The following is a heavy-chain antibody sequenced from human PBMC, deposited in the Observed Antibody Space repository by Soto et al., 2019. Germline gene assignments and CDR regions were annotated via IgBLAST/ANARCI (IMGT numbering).Heavy chain of an antibody. V-gene: IGHV3-30-3*01. CDR1: GFTFSSYA. J-gene: IGHJ4*02. CDR2: ISYDGSNK. CDR3: ARTNYYDFWSGYGNEYFDY. Sequence: GGSLRLSCAASGFTFSSYAMHWVSQAPGKGLEWVAVISYDGSNKYYADSVKGRFTISRDNSKNTLYLQMNSLRAEDTAVYYCARTNYYDFWSGYGNEYFDYWGQGTLVTVSS. D-gene: IGHD3-3*01.